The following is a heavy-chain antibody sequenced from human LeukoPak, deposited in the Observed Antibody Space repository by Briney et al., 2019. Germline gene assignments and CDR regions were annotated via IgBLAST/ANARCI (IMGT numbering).Heavy chain of an antibody. CDR1: GFTFSSYW. CDR2: INHNGNVN. CDR3: ARDNPPDY. Sequence: GSLRLSCAASGFTFSSYWMNWARQAPGKGLEWVASINHNGNVNYYVDSVKGRFTISRDNAKNSLYLQLNSLRAEDTALYYCARDNPPDYWGQGTLVTVSS. V-gene: IGHV3-7*03. J-gene: IGHJ4*02.